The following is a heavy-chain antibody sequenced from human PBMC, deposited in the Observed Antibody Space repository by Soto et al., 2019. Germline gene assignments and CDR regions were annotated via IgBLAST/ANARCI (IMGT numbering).Heavy chain of an antibody. CDR2: IIPIFGIK. D-gene: IGHD3-10*01. V-gene: IGHV1-69*01. Sequence: QMQLVQSGAEVKERGSSVKISCKTSGGTFNTYALTWVRQAPGQGLEWIGGIIPIFGIKNVAQRFQGRVTIHADESLTTAYMEMTSLRSDDTAVYYCAKEAGDHWGQGNLVNVSS. CDR1: GGTFNTYA. CDR3: AKEAGDH. J-gene: IGHJ4*02.